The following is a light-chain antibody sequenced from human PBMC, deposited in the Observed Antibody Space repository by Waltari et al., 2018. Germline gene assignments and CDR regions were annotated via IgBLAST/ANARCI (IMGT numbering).Light chain of an antibody. Sequence: QSALTPPPSASESPGQSVTISCTGTSSHAGDYDFVSWYQHHPGKAPKIMIYEVSTRPSGVPDRFSGSKSGSTASLTVSGLQAEDEATYYCSSYAGSNTWVFGGGTKLTVL. CDR1: SSHAGDYDF. V-gene: IGLV2-8*01. CDR2: EVS. J-gene: IGLJ3*02. CDR3: SSYAGSNTWV.